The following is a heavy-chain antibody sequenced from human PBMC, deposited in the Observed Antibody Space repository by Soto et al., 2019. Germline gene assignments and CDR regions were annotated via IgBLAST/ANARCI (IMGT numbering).Heavy chain of an antibody. V-gene: IGHV3-66*01. CDR1: GFSAVSDF. CDR3: ASRGD. CDR2: IYPDGRP. D-gene: IGHD2-21*01. Sequence: EVQLVESGGGLVQPGGSLRLSCAASGFSAVSDFMIWVRQAPGKGLDWVSSIYPDGRPFHEEPVKGELTISRASPKITXXLQMNXLRVEDTAVYYCASRGDWGQGALVTVSS. J-gene: IGHJ4*02.